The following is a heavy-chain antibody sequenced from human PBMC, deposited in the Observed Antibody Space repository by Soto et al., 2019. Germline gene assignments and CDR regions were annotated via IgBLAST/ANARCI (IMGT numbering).Heavy chain of an antibody. CDR1: GDSVSSSSAA. J-gene: IGHJ6*02. CDR3: EGVVWFRGMDV. D-gene: IGHD3-16*01. Sequence: PSQTLSLTCDISGDSVSSSSAAWNWIRQSPSRGLEWLGRTYYRSKWIHEYTLSMESRITINPDTSKNQFSLHIYSVTPEDTAVYYCEGVVWFRGMDVWGQGTTATV. V-gene: IGHV6-1*01. CDR2: TYYRSKWIH.